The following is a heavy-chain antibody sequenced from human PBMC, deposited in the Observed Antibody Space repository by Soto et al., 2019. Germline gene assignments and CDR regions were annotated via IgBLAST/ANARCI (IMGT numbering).Heavy chain of an antibody. Sequence: QVQLVQSGAEVKKPGASVKVSCKASGYTFTSYGISWVRQAPGQGLEWMGWISAYNGNTNYAQKLQGRVTMTTDTATSTADMELRSLRSDDTAVYYCARDAGDIVVVPAAIPYYMDVWGKGTTVTVSS. CDR1: GYTFTSYG. J-gene: IGHJ6*03. CDR3: ARDAGDIVVVPAAIPYYMDV. CDR2: ISAYNGNT. D-gene: IGHD2-2*01. V-gene: IGHV1-18*01.